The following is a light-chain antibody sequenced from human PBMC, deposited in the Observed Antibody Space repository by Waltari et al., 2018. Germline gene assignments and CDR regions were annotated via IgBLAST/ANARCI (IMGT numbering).Light chain of an antibody. CDR1: SLRSYY. Sequence: SSELTQDPAVSVAMGQTVRITCQGDSLRSYYASWYQQRPGQAPRLVMYDKNNRPSGVPDRFSGSSSHNTASLTITGAQAEDEASYYCHSRDASGVGGSFGGGTKLTAL. CDR3: HSRDASGVGGS. J-gene: IGLJ2*01. CDR2: DKN. V-gene: IGLV3-19*01.